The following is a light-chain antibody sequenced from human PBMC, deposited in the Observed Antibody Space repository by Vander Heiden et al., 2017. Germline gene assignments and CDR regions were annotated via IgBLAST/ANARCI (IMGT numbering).Light chain of an antibody. CDR2: DAS. V-gene: IGKV3-11*01. J-gene: IGKJ2*01. CDR1: QSVSSY. CDR3: QQSSNWPPT. Sequence: DIVLTLSPPPLSFSPGERATLTCRASQSVSSYLAWYQQKPGQAPRLLIYDASNRATGIPARFSGSGSGTDFTLTISSLEPEDFAVYYCQQSSNWPPTFGQGTKLEIK.